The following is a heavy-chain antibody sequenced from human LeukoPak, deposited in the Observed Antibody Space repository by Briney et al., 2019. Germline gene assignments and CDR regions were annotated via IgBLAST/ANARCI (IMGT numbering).Heavy chain of an antibody. CDR3: ASPSTPTNGLDY. Sequence: GASVKVSCKASGYTFTGYYMHWVRQAPGQGLEWMGWINPNGGGTNYAQKFQGRVTMTRDTSTSTVYMELSSLRSEDTAVYYCASPSTPTNGLDYWGQGTLVTVSS. D-gene: IGHD2-8*01. J-gene: IGHJ4*02. V-gene: IGHV1-2*02. CDR2: INPNGGGT. CDR1: GYTFTGYY.